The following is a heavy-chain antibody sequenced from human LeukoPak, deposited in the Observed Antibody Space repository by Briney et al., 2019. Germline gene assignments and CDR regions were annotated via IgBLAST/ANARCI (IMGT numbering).Heavy chain of an antibody. Sequence: PGGSLRLSCAASGFTFSIYGMNWVRQAPGKGLEWVSSISSSSSYMFYADSLKGRFTISRDNAKNTLYLQMNSLRAEDTAVCYCAKNRQSASSDFDYWGQGTLVTVSS. J-gene: IGHJ4*02. CDR1: GFTFSIYG. D-gene: IGHD6-6*01. V-gene: IGHV3-21*01. CDR2: ISSSSSYM. CDR3: AKNRQSASSDFDY.